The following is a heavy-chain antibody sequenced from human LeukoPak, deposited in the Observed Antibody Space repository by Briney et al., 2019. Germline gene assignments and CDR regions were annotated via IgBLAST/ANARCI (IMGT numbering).Heavy chain of an antibody. CDR2: IQHDGGVT. CDR3: GSGDGRGYGSEC. V-gene: IGHV3-7*01. CDR1: GLSFSTTW. D-gene: IGHD5-18*01. Sequence: PGGSLRLSCAASGLSFSTTWMSWVRQAPGKGLEWVAIIQHDGGVTFYVDSVKGGFTISIDNDKNSLLLQTNTRRAEDTAVYYCGSGDGRGYGSECWGQGTLVTVSS. J-gene: IGHJ4*02.